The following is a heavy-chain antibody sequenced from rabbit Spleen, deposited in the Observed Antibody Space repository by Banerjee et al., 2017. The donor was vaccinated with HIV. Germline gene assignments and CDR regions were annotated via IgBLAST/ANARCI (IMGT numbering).Heavy chain of an antibody. V-gene: IGHV1S45*01. CDR2: IYTGSGGA. CDR3: ARDKTDSGGHLKL. CDR1: GFDISSYH. J-gene: IGHJ6*01. Sequence: QQQLEESGGGLVKPEGSLTLSCTASGFDISSYHMCWVRRAPGKGLEWIACIYTGSGGALYESWAKGRITISKTSSPTVTLQMTSLTAADTATNYRARDKTDSGGHLKLWGPGTLVTVS.